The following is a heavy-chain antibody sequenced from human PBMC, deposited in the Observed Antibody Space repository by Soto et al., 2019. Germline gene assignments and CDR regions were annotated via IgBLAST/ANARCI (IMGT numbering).Heavy chain of an antibody. D-gene: IGHD5-12*01. CDR3: GRDESGSGYYVDWFEP. J-gene: IGHJ5*02. CDR1: GYTFIGLA. CDR2: INAGNSKT. Sequence: SVKFSCKASGYTFIGLAIHWLRQAPGQLPECLVWINAGNSKTYYXXKFEGRVXXTRDRIATIVXVELTXLTSEDTAVYYCGRDESGSGYYVDWFEPXX. V-gene: IGHV1-3*01.